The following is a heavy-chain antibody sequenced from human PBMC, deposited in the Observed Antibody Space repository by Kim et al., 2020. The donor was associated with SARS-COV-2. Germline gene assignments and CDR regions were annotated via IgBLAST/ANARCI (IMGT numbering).Heavy chain of an antibody. D-gene: IGHD6-6*01. CDR3: ASSSSLPGVFDY. CDR1: GYTFTSYG. Sequence: ASVKVSCKASGYTFTSYGISWVRQAPGQGLEWMGWISAYNGNTNYAQKLQGRVTMTTDTSTSTAYMELRSLRSDDTAVYYCASSSSLPGVFDYWGQGTLVTVSS. V-gene: IGHV1-18*01. CDR2: ISAYNGNT. J-gene: IGHJ4*02.